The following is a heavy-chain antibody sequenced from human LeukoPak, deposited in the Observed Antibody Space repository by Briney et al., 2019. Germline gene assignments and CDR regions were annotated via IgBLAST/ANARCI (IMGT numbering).Heavy chain of an antibody. J-gene: IGHJ4*02. CDR1: GGTFSSYA. CDR3: ARTMVVTPESFDY. Sequence: SVKVSCKASGGTFSSYAISWVRQAPGQGLEWMGGIIPIFGTANYAQKFQGRVTITTDESTSTAYMELSSLRSEDTGVYYCARTMVVTPESFDYWGQGTLVTVSS. CDR2: IIPIFGTA. D-gene: IGHD4-23*01. V-gene: IGHV1-69*05.